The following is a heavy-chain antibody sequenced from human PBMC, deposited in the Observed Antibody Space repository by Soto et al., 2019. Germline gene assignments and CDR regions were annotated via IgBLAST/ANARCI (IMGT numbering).Heavy chain of an antibody. CDR1: GYTFTGYY. D-gene: IGHD6-19*01. V-gene: IGHV1-2*04. Sequence: QVQLVQSGAEVKKPGASVKVSCKASGYTFTGYYMHWVRQAPGQGLEWMGWINPNSGGTNYAQKFQGWVTMTRDTSISTAYMELSRLRSDDTAVYYCATSRVRIAVAGETEYYFDYWGQGTLVTVSS. J-gene: IGHJ4*02. CDR3: ATSRVRIAVAGETEYYFDY. CDR2: INPNSGGT.